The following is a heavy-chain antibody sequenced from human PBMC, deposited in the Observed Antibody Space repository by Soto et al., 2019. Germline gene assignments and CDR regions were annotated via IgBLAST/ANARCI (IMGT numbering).Heavy chain of an antibody. V-gene: IGHV1-69*06. CDR1: GGTFSSYA. CDR2: IIPIFGTA. CDR3: ARGLRHPAMVDY. J-gene: IGHJ4*02. Sequence: ASVKVSCKASGGTFSSYAISWVRQAPGQGLEWMGGIIPIFGTANYAQKFQGRVTITADKPTSTAYIELSGLRSEATAVYYGARGLRHPAMVDYWGQGTLVTVSS. D-gene: IGHD5-18*01.